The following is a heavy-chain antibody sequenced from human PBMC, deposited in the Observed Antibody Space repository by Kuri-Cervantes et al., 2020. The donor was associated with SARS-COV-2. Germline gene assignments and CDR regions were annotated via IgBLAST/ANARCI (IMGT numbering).Heavy chain of an antibody. CDR2: INPSGGST. CDR3: ARSWGNWRYMDV. J-gene: IGHJ6*03. Sequence: ASVKVSCKASGYTYTSYYMHWVRQAPGQGLEWMGIINPSGGSTSYAQKFQGRVTMTRDTSTSTVYMELSSLRSEDTAVYYCARSWGNWRYMDVWGKGTTVTVSS. V-gene: IGHV1-46*01. D-gene: IGHD1-1*01. CDR1: GYTYTSYY.